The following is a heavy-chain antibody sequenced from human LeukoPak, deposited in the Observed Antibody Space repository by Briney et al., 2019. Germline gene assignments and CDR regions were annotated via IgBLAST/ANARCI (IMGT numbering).Heavy chain of an antibody. V-gene: IGHV3-64*01. CDR1: GFTFSTYP. J-gene: IGHJ3*02. D-gene: IGHD1-26*01. Sequence: GGSLRLSCAASGFTFSTYPMHWVRQAPGKGLEYVSAISSDGGSTYYANSVKGRFTISRDNSKNTLYLQMGSLRADDLAVFYCARTSGSYRDAFDIWGQGTMVTVSS. CDR3: ARTSGSYRDAFDI. CDR2: ISSDGGST.